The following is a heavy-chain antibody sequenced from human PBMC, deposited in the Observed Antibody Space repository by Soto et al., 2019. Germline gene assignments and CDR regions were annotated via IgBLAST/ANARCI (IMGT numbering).Heavy chain of an antibody. V-gene: IGHV1-69*01. CDR1: GGTFSSYA. Sequence: QVQLVQSGAEVKKPGFSVKVSCKASGGTFSSYAISWVRQAPGQGLEWMGGIIPIFGTANYAQKFQGRVTITADESTSTAYMELSSLRSEDTAVYYCAREPRWYAFADYGMDVWGQGTTVTVSS. D-gene: IGHD6-13*01. CDR2: IIPIFGTA. J-gene: IGHJ6*02. CDR3: AREPRWYAFADYGMDV.